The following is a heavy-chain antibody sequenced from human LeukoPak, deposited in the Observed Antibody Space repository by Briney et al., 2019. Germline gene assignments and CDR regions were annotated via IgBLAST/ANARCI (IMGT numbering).Heavy chain of an antibody. Sequence: PGGSLRLSCAASGFTFSAYWMSWVRQAPGKGLEWVANINQDGSEKYYVDSVKGRFTISRDNAKNSLYLQMNSLRVEDTAVYYCATYYYGAGSPFDYWGQGTLVTVSS. CDR3: ATYYYGAGSPFDY. CDR2: INQDGSEK. J-gene: IGHJ4*02. V-gene: IGHV3-7*01. D-gene: IGHD3-10*01. CDR1: GFTFSAYW.